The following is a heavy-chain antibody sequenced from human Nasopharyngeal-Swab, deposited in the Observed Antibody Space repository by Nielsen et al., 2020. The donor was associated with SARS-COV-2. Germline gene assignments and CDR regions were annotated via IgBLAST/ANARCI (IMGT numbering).Heavy chain of an antibody. V-gene: IGHV4-39*01. CDR3: ARRTVSSSGISSGAFDI. CDR2: IYYSGGT. D-gene: IGHD6-19*01. CDR1: GGCIRRRRYY. J-gene: IGHJ3*02. Sequence: ETVSRTGTGAGGCIRRRRYYWGWSRQPAGEGLEWMGSIYYSGGTSYNPSLKSRVTISVDTSKNQFSLKLSSVTAADTAVYYCARRTVSSSGISSGAFDIWGQGPMVTVSS.